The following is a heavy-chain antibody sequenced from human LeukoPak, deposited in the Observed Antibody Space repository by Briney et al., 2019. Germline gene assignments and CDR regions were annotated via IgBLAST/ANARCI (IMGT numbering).Heavy chain of an antibody. J-gene: IGHJ5*01. CDR2: INPAGNYA. D-gene: IGHD3-3*01. V-gene: IGHV3-74*01. CDR1: GFTFSNYW. Sequence: GGSLRLSCAASGFTFSNYWIHWVRQAPGKGLVWVSRINPAGNYANYADSVRGRFTISRDNAKNTVYLQMNSLRAEDTALFYCVRDWDHYDFDSWGQGTLVTVSS. CDR3: VRDWDHYDFDS.